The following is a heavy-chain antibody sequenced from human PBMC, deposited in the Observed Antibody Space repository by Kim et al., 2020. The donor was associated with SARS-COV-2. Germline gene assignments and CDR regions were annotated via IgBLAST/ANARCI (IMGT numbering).Heavy chain of an antibody. Sequence: GESLKISCKGSGYSFTSYWISWVRQMPGKGLEWMGRIDPSDSYTNYSPSFQGHVTISADKSISTAYLQWSSLKASDTAMYYCARHGELGYSGYDLTKDYWGQGTLVTVSS. J-gene: IGHJ4*02. CDR3: ARHGELGYSGYDLTKDY. CDR2: IDPSDSYT. CDR1: GYSFTSYW. V-gene: IGHV5-10-1*01. D-gene: IGHD5-12*01.